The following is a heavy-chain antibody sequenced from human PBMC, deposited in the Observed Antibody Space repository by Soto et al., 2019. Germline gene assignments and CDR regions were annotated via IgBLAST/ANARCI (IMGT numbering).Heavy chain of an antibody. CDR1: GYSFVNYY. J-gene: IGHJ3*02. V-gene: IGHV1-46*01. D-gene: IGHD3-22*01. CDR2: INPSGGST. CDR3: ARETRFRGNYYDSSGDAFDI. Sequence: ASVKVSCKASGYSFVNYYMHWVRQAPGQGLEWMGIINPSGGSTTYAPKFQGRVTMTRDTSTSTVYMELSSLRSDDTAVYYCARETRFRGNYYDSSGDAFDIWGQGTMVTVSS.